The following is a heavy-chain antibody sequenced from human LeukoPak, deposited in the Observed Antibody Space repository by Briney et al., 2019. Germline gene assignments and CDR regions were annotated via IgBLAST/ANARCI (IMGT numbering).Heavy chain of an antibody. CDR2: IYTSGST. J-gene: IGHJ3*02. D-gene: IGHD6-19*01. V-gene: IGHV4-4*07. CDR3: ARVMGSGWFGDAFDI. Sequence: SETLSLTCTVSGGSISSYYWSWIRQPAGKGLEWIGRIYTSGSTNYNPSLKSRVTMSVDTSKNQFSLKLSSVTAADTAVYYCARVMGSGWFGDAFDIWGQGTMVTVSS. CDR1: GGSISSYY.